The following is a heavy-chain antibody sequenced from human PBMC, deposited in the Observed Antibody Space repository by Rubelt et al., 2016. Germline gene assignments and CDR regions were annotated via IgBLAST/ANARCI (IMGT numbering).Heavy chain of an antibody. CDR3: ARGDY. Sequence: QVQLVQSGAEVKKPGSSVKVSCKASGGTFSDYPISWVRQAPGQGLEWMGWMSPNSGNTGYAQKLQGRVTLTRDTSINTAYMELRGLRSDDTAVYYCARGDYWGQGTLVIVSS. CDR2: MSPNSGNT. J-gene: IGHJ4*02. V-gene: IGHV1-8*01. CDR1: GGTFSDYP.